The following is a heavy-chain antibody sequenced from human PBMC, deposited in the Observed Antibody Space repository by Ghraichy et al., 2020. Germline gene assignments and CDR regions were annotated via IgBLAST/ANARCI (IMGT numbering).Heavy chain of an antibody. CDR3: AKGRGTGSYYFDY. V-gene: IGHV3-23*01. CDR2: ISGSGGST. Sequence: GGSLRLSCAASGFTFSSYAMSWVRQAPGKGLDWVSAISGSGGSTYYADSMKGRFTISRDSSKNTLFLQMNSLRAEDTAVYYCAKGRGTGSYYFDYWGQGTLVTVSS. D-gene: IGHD3/OR15-3a*01. CDR1: GFTFSSYA. J-gene: IGHJ4*02.